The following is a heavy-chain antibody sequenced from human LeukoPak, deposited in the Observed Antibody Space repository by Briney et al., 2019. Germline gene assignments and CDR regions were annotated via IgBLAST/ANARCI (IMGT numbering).Heavy chain of an antibody. J-gene: IGHJ5*02. V-gene: IGHV1-69*13. CDR2: IIPIFGTA. D-gene: IGHD6-19*01. CDR3: ASIAVAPAVWFDP. Sequence: VQVSCKASGGTFSSYAISWVRQAPGQGLEWMGGIIPIFGTANYAQKFQGRVTITADESTSTAYMELSSLRSEDTAVYYCASIAVAPAVWFDPWGQGTLVTVSS. CDR1: GGTFSSYA.